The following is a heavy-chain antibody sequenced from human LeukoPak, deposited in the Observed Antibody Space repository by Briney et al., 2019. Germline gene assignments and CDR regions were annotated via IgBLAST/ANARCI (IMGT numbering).Heavy chain of an antibody. Sequence: GGSLRLSCAASGFTFTDHYMSWVRQAPGKGLEWVSVIYSGGSTYYADSVKGRFTISRDNSKNTLYLQMNSLRAEDTAVYYCARLLWVNNWFDPWGQGTLVTVSS. CDR1: GFTFTDHY. J-gene: IGHJ5*02. D-gene: IGHD2-2*01. CDR3: ARLLWVNNWFDP. V-gene: IGHV3-66*04. CDR2: IYSGGST.